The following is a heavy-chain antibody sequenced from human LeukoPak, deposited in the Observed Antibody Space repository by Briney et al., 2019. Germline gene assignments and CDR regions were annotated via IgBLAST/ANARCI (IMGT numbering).Heavy chain of an antibody. CDR1: GGSISTYY. CDR3: GRLNLPAVSGAFDY. D-gene: IGHD2-2*01. CDR2: IHSSGTT. V-gene: IGHV4-4*07. J-gene: IGHJ4*02. Sequence: PSETPSLTCTVSGGSISTYYWSWIRQPAGKGPEWIGRIHSSGTTHYNPSLRSRVTLSIDTSKNQFSLKLSSVTAADTAVYYCGRLNLPAVSGAFDYWGQGTLVTVSS.